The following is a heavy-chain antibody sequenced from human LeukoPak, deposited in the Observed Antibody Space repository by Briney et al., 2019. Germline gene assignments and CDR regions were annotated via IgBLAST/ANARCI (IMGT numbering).Heavy chain of an antibody. D-gene: IGHD4-23*01. J-gene: IGHJ4*02. CDR2: AFYSGDT. Sequence: SETLSLTRTVSGGSIIGSSYYWGWIRQPPGKGLEWIVSAFYSGDTYYKSSLKSRVTISVDTSKNQFSLKLSSVTAADTAVYYCGRLRGAMTTVASNFDYWGQGTLVTVSS. CDR1: GGSIIGSSYY. CDR3: GRLRGAMTTVASNFDY. V-gene: IGHV4-39*01.